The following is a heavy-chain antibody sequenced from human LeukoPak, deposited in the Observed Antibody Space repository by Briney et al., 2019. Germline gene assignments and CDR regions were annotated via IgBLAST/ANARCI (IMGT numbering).Heavy chain of an antibody. CDR3: AKGRGSPLWYFDL. CDR2: IGGGGAST. J-gene: IGHJ2*01. CDR1: GFTFSTYV. Sequence: GGSLRLSCAASGFTFSTYVMSWVRQAPGKGLEWVSTIGGGGASTYYADSVKGRFTISRDNSKNTLFLQMNSLRAEDTAVYYCAKGRGSPLWYFDLWGRGTLVTVSS. D-gene: IGHD3-10*01. V-gene: IGHV3-23*01.